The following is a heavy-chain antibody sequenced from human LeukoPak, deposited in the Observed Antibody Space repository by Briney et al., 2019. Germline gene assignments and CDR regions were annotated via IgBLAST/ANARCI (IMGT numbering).Heavy chain of an antibody. CDR1: GGSFSGYY. D-gene: IGHD3-16*01. J-gene: IGHJ6*02. CDR3: ARDGAYYYYDMDV. CDR2: INHSGST. Sequence: SETLSLTCAVYGGSFSGYYWSWIRQPPGKGLEWIGEINHSGSTNYNPSLKSRVTISVDTSKNQFSLKLSSVTAADTAVYYCARDGAYYYYDMDVWGQGTTVTVSS. V-gene: IGHV4-34*01.